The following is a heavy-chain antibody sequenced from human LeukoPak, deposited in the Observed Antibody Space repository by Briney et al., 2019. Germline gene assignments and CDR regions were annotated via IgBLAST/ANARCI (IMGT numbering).Heavy chain of an antibody. V-gene: IGHV3-23*01. CDR1: GFTFSSFG. D-gene: IGHD1-1*01. CDR3: ARGWKYFDY. CDR2: IIGSGGST. J-gene: IGHJ4*02. Sequence: PGGSLRLSCAASGFTFSSFGMTWVRQAPGKGLEWVSGIIGSGGSTYYADSVKGRFTISRDNSKNTVYLQMNSLRVEDTAVYYCARGWKYFDYWGQGTLVTVSS.